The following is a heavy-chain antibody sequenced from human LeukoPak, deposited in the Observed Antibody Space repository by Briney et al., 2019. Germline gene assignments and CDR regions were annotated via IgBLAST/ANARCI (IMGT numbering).Heavy chain of an antibody. CDR2: IKQDGSTK. CDR3: ARDTDGSLDY. V-gene: IGHV3-7*01. J-gene: IGHJ4*02. Sequence: GGPLRLSCAASGFTFSNFWMAWVRQAPGKGLEWVANIKQDGSTKHYADSLKDRFTISRDNPKNLLYVQMNSLRADDTAVYYCARDTDGSLDYWGQGILVTVAS. D-gene: IGHD1-26*01. CDR1: GFTFSNFW.